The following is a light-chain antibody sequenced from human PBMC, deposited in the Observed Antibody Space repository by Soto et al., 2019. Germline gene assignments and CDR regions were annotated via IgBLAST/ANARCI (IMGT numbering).Light chain of an antibody. CDR2: DVS. J-gene: IGLJ1*01. Sequence: QSALTQPDSVSGSPGQSIAISCTGTSSDVGGYNYVSWYQQHPGKAPKLMIYDVSNRPSGVSNRFSGSKSGNTASLTISGLQAEDEADYYCSSYTSSSTNVFGSVTNLTVL. CDR3: SSYTSSSTNV. V-gene: IGLV2-14*01. CDR1: SSDVGGYNY.